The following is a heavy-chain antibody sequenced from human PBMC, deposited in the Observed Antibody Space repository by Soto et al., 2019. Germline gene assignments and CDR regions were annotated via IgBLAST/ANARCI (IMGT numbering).Heavy chain of an antibody. V-gene: IGHV1-8*01. CDR1: GYTFTSYD. J-gene: IGHJ6*02. CDR3: ARVYDFWSGLGYGMDV. D-gene: IGHD3-3*01. Sequence: QVQLVQSGAEVKKPGASVKVSCKASGYTFTSYDINWVRQATGQGLEWMGWMNPNSGNTGYAQKFQGRVTMTRNTSISTAYMELSSLRSEDTAVYYCARVYDFWSGLGYGMDVWGQGTTVTVSS. CDR2: MNPNSGNT.